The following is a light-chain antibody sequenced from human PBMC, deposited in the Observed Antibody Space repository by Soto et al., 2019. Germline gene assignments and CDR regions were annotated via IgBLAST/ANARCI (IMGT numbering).Light chain of an antibody. CDR3: QQRSNWPLT. CDR2: DAS. V-gene: IGKV3-11*01. Sequence: EIVLTQSPATLSLSPGERATLSCMASQSVSSYLAWYQQKPGQAPSLLIDDASNRATGIPARFRGSGSGTDFTRTISSLVPEDFAVYYWQQRSNWPLTFGGGTKGEIK. CDR1: QSVSSY. J-gene: IGKJ4*01.